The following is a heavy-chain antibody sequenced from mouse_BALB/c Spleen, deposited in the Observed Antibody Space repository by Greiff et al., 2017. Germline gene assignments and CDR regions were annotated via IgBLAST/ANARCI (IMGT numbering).Heavy chain of an antibody. CDR1: GFDFSRYW. CDR3: ARRGLLRRAYAMDY. J-gene: IGHJ4*01. Sequence: EVMLVESGGGLVQPGGSLKLSCAASGFDFSRYWMSWVRQAPGKGLEWIGEINPDSSTINYTPSLKDKFIISRDNAKNTLYLQMSKVRSEDTALYYCARRGLLRRAYAMDYWGQGTSVTVSS. D-gene: IGHD2-3*01. V-gene: IGHV4-1*02. CDR2: INPDSSTI.